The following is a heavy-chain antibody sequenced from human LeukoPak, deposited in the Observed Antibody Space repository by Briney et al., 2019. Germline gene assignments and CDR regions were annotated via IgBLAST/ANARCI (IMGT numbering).Heavy chain of an antibody. D-gene: IGHD3-10*01. V-gene: IGHV3-48*03. CDR3: ARDSREMVPFDY. Sequence: PGGSLRLSCAASGFTFSSYEMNWVRQAPGKGLEWVSYISSSGSTIYYADSVKGRFTISRDNAENSLYLQMNSLRAEDTAVYYCARDSREMVPFDYWGQGTLVTVSS. J-gene: IGHJ4*02. CDR2: ISSSGSTI. CDR1: GFTFSSYE.